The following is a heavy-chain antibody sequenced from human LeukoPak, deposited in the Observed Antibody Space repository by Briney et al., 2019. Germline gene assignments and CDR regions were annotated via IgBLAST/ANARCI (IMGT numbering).Heavy chain of an antibody. CDR3: EIDPNWGTHS. Sequence: GGSLRLSCAASGFTFSTYTMYWVRHPPGKRLEWVSIIGNNGGGIHYADSVKGRFTISRDNFKNALYLQMNSLRVEDTAVYYCEIDPNWGTHSWGQGVLVTVSS. J-gene: IGHJ4*02. CDR1: GFTFSTYT. V-gene: IGHV3-23*01. CDR2: IGNNGGGI. D-gene: IGHD7-27*01.